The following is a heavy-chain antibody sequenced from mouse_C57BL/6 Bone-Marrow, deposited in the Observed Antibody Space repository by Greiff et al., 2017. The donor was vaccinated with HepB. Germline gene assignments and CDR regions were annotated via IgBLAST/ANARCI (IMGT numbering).Heavy chain of an antibody. CDR3: AKGGFDY. CDR1: GYTFTSYW. CDR2: IDPSDSES. J-gene: IGHJ2*01. V-gene: IGHV1-52*01. Sequence: QVQLQQPGAELVRPGSSVKLSCKASGYTFTSYWMHWVKQRPIQGLEWIGNIDPSDSESHYNQKFKDKATLTVDKSSSTAYLQLSSLTSEDSAVYYCAKGGFDYWGQGTTLTVSS.